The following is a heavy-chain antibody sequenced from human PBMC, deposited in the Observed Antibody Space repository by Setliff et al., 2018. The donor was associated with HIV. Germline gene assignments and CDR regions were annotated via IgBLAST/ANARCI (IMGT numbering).Heavy chain of an antibody. D-gene: IGHD3-22*01. CDR2: IYHTGSS. V-gene: IGHV4-38-2*02. CDR1: GFSISSRYY. J-gene: IGHJ4*02. CDR3: ARDVLDLVISVYGF. Sequence: SETLSLTCEVSGFSISSRYYWGWIRQSPGKGLEWIGNIYHTGSSYYNPSLNDRATISLDTSKNQFSLKLNSVTAADTAVYYCARDVLDLVISVYGFWGQGILVTVSS.